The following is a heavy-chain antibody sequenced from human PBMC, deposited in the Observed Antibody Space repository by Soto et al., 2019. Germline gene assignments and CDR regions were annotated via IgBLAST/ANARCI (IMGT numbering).Heavy chain of an antibody. CDR3: AKDVVVVPAAIRTANWFDP. Sequence: GGSLRLSCAASGFTFSTYGMHWVRQAPGKGLEWVAVMWYDGTNEKYADSVKGRFTISRDNSKSTLYLQMNSLRAEDTGVYYCAKDVVVVPAAIRTANWFDPWGQGTLVTVSS. CDR2: MWYDGTNE. V-gene: IGHV3-33*03. J-gene: IGHJ5*02. CDR1: GFTFSTYG. D-gene: IGHD2-2*02.